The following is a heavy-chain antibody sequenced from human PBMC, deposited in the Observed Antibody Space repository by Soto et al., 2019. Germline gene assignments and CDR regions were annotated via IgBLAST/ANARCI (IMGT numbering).Heavy chain of an antibody. D-gene: IGHD3-10*01. CDR2: IRVHNGNT. CDR1: GYNFINYG. CDR3: VRDLDGSGSYYTGY. J-gene: IGHJ4*02. V-gene: IGHV1-18*01. Sequence: ASVKVSCQASGYNFINYGITWVRQAPGQGLEWMGWIRVHNGNTNYAQNLQGRVTMTTDTSTSTAYMELRSLRSDDTAVYYCVRDLDGSGSYYTGYWGPGTLVTVS.